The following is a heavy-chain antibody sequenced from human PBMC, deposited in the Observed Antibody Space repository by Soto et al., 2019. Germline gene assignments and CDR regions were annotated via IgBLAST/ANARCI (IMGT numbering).Heavy chain of an antibody. CDR3: ARAYTYDFDH. V-gene: IGHV2-5*01. CDR2: VFWNDDK. J-gene: IGHJ4*02. Sequence: QITLKESGPTLVKPTQTITLTCTFSGFSFGVSGVGVGWIRQPPGRALEWLGLVFWNDDKRYSPSLESRLTLTKDTSNNQVVLTVTNLDPGDTGTYYCARAYTYDFDHWGQGTLVTVSS. D-gene: IGHD2-21*01. CDR1: GFSFGVSGVG.